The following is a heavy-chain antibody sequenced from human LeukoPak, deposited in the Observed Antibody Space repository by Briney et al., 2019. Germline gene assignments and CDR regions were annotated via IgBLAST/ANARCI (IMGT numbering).Heavy chain of an antibody. CDR2: IYSSGST. Sequence: SETLSLTCTVSGGSISGYYWSWIRQPPGKGLEWIGYIYSSGSTNYNPSLKSRVTISIDTSKNQFSLKLTSVTAADTAVYYCARDPSNTVGRYIYFDYWGQGTLVTVSS. CDR1: GGSISGYY. J-gene: IGHJ4*02. V-gene: IGHV4-59*01. CDR3: ARDPSNTVGRYIYFDY. D-gene: IGHD6-19*01.